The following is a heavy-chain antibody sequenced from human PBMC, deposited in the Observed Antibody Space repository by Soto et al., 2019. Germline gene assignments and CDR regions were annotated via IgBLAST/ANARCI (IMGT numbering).Heavy chain of an antibody. CDR3: TTDPDIAAAGTDY. D-gene: IGHD6-13*01. V-gene: IGHV3-15*01. CDR1: GFTFSNAC. Sequence: GGSLRLSCAASGFTFSNACMSWVRQAPGKGLEWVGRIKSKTDGGKTDYAAPVKGRFTISRDDSKNTLYLQMNSLKSEDTAVYYCTTDPDIAAAGTDYWGQGT. CDR2: IKSKTDGGKT. J-gene: IGHJ4*02.